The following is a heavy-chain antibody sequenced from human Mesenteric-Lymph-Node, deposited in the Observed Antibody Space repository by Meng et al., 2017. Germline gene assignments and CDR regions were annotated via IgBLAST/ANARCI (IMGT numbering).Heavy chain of an antibody. Sequence: VQLQQAGPGLVKPSQTPCRNSGISGDSVSSNNAAWNWIRESPSRGLEWLGRTYYKSKWSIEYALSMKSRITINPDTSKTQFSLQLNSVTPDDTAVYYCASWRYDSWGHGTLVTVSS. J-gene: IGHJ5*01. CDR2: TYYKSKWSI. V-gene: IGHV6-1*01. CDR1: GDSVSSNNAA. CDR3: ASWRYDS.